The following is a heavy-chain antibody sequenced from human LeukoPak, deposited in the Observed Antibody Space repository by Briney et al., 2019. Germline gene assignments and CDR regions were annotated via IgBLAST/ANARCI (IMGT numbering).Heavy chain of an antibody. CDR3: ARGLGSGSYRMFDY. Sequence: PSETLSLTCTVSGGSISSYYWSWIRQPPGPGQGWIGYIYYSLSTNYNPSLNRRVTISVDTSKNQFSLKLSSVTAADMAVYYSARGLGSGSYRMFDYWGQGTLVTVFS. CDR1: GGSISSYY. CDR2: IYYSLST. D-gene: IGHD1-26*01. J-gene: IGHJ4*02. V-gene: IGHV4-59*01.